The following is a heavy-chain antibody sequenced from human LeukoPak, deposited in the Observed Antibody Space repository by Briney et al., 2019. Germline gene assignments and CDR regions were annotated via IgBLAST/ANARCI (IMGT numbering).Heavy chain of an antibody. J-gene: IGHJ4*02. D-gene: IGHD2-21*02. Sequence: SETLSLTCTVSGGSISSSSYYWSWTRQPPGKGLEWFGYIYSSGSTNYNPSLKSRVTLSLDTSRNQFSLKLTSVTAADTAVYYCARDVYCGGDCSYFDSWGQGTLVTVSS. CDR3: ARDVYCGGDCSYFDS. CDR1: GGSISSSSYY. V-gene: IGHV4-61*01. CDR2: IYSSGST.